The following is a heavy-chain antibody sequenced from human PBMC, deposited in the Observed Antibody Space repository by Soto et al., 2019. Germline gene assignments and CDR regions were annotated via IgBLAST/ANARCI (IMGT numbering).Heavy chain of an antibody. CDR1: GGSISSGDYY. V-gene: IGHV4-30-4*01. Sequence: QVQLQESGPGLVKPSQTLSLTCTVSGGSISSGDYYWSWIRQPPGKGLEWIGYIYYSGSTYYNPSLKSRVTISVDTSKNQFSLKLSSVTAADKAVYYCARVRYCSGGSFYSPFFDYWGQGTLVTVSS. J-gene: IGHJ4*02. CDR2: IYYSGST. CDR3: ARVRYCSGGSFYSPFFDY. D-gene: IGHD2-15*01.